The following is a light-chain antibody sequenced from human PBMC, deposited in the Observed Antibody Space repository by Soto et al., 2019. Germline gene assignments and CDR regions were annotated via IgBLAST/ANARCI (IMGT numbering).Light chain of an antibody. CDR1: QSVSKS. V-gene: IGKV3-11*01. J-gene: IGKJ3*01. CDR2: TTS. Sequence: ELVLTQSPATLSLSPGARATLSCRASQSVSKSLAWYQQKPGQAPRLLIYTTSNWATGIPARFSGSGSRTDFTLTISSLEPEDFAVYYCQQGNNWPIFTFGPGTKVDIK. CDR3: QQGNNWPIFT.